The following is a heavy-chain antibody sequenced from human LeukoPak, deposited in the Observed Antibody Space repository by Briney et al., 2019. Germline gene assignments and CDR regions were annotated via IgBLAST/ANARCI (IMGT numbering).Heavy chain of an antibody. Sequence: PGGSLRLSCAVSGFTFSSYWMNWVRQAPGKGLEWVASIKQDGGEESYVDSVKGRFTISRDNAKNSLYLQMSSLRAEDTAVYYCARDGTAAGLYFDLWGHGTLVTVSS. V-gene: IGHV3-7*01. J-gene: IGHJ4*01. CDR3: ARDGTAAGLYFDL. D-gene: IGHD6-13*01. CDR2: IKQDGGEE. CDR1: GFTFSSYW.